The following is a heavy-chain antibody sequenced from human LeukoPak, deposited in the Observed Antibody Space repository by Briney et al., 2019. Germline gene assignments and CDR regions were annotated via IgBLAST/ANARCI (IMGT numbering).Heavy chain of an antibody. J-gene: IGHJ4*02. CDR3: AKALDTGVRSGSYYGLDH. CDR1: GFTFSSYA. V-gene: IGHV3-23*01. CDR2: ISGSGGST. D-gene: IGHD3-10*01. Sequence: GGSLRLSCAASGFTFSSYAMSWVRQAPGKGLEWVSAISGSGGSTYYADSVKGRFTISRDNSKNTLYLQMNSLRAEDTAVYYCAKALDTGVRSGSYYGLDHWGQGTLVTVSS.